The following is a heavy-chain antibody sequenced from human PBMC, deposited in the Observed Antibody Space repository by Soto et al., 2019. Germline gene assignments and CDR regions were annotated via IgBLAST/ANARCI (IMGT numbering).Heavy chain of an antibody. J-gene: IGHJ4*02. CDR3: ARDPADMVRGVVYFDY. V-gene: IGHV1-46*01. CDR2: INPSGGST. D-gene: IGHD3-10*01. Sequence: ASVKVSCKASGYTFTSYYMHWVRQAPGQGLEWMGIINPSGGSTSYAQKFQGRVTMTRDTSTSTVYMELSSLRSEDTAVYYCARDPADMVRGVVYFDYWGQGTLVTVSS. CDR1: GYTFTSYY.